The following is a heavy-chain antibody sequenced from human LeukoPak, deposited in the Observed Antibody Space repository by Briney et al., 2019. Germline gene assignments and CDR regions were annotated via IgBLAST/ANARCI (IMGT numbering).Heavy chain of an antibody. V-gene: IGHV1-2*02. CDR1: GYTFTDYF. D-gene: IGHD3-16*01. CDR3: ARDGGFDY. Sequence: ASVKVSCKASGYTFTDYFIHWVRQPPGEGLEWMGWINTGSGGTNYAQKFQGRVIMTRDTSISTTYMELSRLTSDDTAVYYCARDGGFDYWGQGALVTVSS. J-gene: IGHJ4*02. CDR2: INTGSGGT.